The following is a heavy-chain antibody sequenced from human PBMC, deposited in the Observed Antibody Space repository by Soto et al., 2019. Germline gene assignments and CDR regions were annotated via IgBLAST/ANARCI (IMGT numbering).Heavy chain of an antibody. CDR3: ARGGQLELRWSYGMDV. Sequence: SETLSLTCTVSGGSISSSSYYWGWIRQPPGKGLEWIGSIYYSGSTYYNPSLKSRVTISVDTSKNQFSLKLSSVTAADTAVYYCARGGQLELRWSYGMDVWGQGTTVTVYS. V-gene: IGHV4-39*01. CDR1: GGSISSSSYY. CDR2: IYYSGST. D-gene: IGHD1-7*01. J-gene: IGHJ6*02.